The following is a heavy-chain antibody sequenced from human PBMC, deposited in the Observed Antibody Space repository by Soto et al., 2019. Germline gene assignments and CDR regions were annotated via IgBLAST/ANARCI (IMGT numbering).Heavy chain of an antibody. CDR3: ARDRVLVPGTFDSDGGKSPDY. V-gene: IGHV3-74*01. J-gene: IGHJ4*02. CDR2: INSDGSST. D-gene: IGHD3-9*01. Sequence: EVQLVESGGGLVQPGGSLRLSCAASGFTFSSYWMHWVRQAPGKGLVWVSRINSDGSSTSYADSVKGRFTISRDNAKNTLYLQMNSLRAEDTAVYYCARDRVLVPGTFDSDGGKSPDYWGQGTLVTVSS. CDR1: GFTFSSYW.